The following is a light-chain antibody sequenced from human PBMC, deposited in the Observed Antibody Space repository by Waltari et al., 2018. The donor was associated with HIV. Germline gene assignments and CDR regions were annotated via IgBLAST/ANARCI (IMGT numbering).Light chain of an antibody. V-gene: IGLV2-14*01. Sequence: QSALTQPASVSGSPGPSIPIPCTGTSFDVGDYNYVPWYQQHPGKAPKLLIYEVTNRPSGVSNRFSGSKSGNTASLTISGLQAEDEADYYCISYRSGFTLMFGGGTKLTVL. CDR3: ISYRSGFTLM. CDR1: SFDVGDYNY. CDR2: EVT. J-gene: IGLJ3*02.